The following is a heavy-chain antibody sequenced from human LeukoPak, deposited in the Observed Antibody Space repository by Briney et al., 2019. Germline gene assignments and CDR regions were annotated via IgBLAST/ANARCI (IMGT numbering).Heavy chain of an antibody. D-gene: IGHD3-3*01. J-gene: IGHJ5*02. CDR1: GGPIGAYY. V-gene: IGHV4-4*07. CDR3: ARDSYYDSWSGYVNWFDP. Sequence: PSETLSLTCSVSGGPIGAYYWSWIRQPAGKGLEWIGRMFSSGISTYNPSLRSRVTMSVDTSKNQISLNLRSVTAADTAVYYCARDSYYDSWSGYVNWFDPWGQGTLVIVSP. CDR2: MFSSGIS.